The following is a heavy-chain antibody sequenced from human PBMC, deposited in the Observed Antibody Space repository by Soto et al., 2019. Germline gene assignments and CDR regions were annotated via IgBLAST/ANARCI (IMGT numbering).Heavy chain of an antibody. CDR1: GFTVSDNY. Sequence: EAQLVESGGGLIQPGGALRLSCAASGFTVSDNYITWVRHAPGKGLEWVSLLYSGGRIYYADSVKGRFTISRDTSKTTLYLQMNSLRTEETAVYYCASSDCDYAYALNVGGQRTTVTVSS. CDR3: ASSDCDYAYALNV. CDR2: LYSGGRI. V-gene: IGHV3-53*01. J-gene: IGHJ6*02. D-gene: IGHD2-21*02.